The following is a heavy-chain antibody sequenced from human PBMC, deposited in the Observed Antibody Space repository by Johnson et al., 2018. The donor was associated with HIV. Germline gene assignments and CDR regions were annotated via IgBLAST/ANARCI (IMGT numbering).Heavy chain of an antibody. D-gene: IGHD6-19*01. V-gene: IGHV3-30*04. J-gene: IGHJ3*01. CDR2: ISYDGSNK. CDR1: GFTFSSYA. CDR3: ARDEPFIAVAATPSDAF. Sequence: QVQLVESGGGVVQPGRSLRLSCAASGFTFSSYAMHWVRQAPGKGLEWVAVISYDGSNKYYADSVKGRFTISRDDSKNTLYLQMNSLTAEDTAVYYCARDEPFIAVAATPSDAF.